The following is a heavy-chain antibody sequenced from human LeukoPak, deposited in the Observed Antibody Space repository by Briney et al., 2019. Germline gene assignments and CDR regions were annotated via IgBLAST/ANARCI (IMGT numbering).Heavy chain of an antibody. Sequence: PGGSLRLSCAASGFTFSSYSMNLVRQAPGKGLEWVSSISSSSSYIYYADSVKGRFTISRDNAKNSLYLQMNSLRAEDTAVYYCAIYCSSTNPMDVXGKGXXVTV. V-gene: IGHV3-21*01. CDR3: AIYCSSTNPMDV. D-gene: IGHD2-2*01. CDR2: ISSSSSYI. J-gene: IGHJ6*03. CDR1: GFTFSSYS.